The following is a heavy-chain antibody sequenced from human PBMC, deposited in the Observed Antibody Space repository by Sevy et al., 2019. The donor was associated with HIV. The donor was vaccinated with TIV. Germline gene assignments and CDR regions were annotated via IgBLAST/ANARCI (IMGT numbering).Heavy chain of an antibody. CDR3: WRSGGWRDAFDF. J-gene: IGHJ3*01. Sequence: GGSLRLSCAASGFTFSSYWMTWVRQAPGKGLEWVANIKQDGSDEYYVDSVKGRFTISRDNAKNSLYLQMNSLRGEDTAVYYCWRSGGWRDAFDFWGQGTMVTVSS. V-gene: IGHV3-7*01. CDR2: IKQDGSDE. CDR1: GFTFSSYW. D-gene: IGHD1-26*01.